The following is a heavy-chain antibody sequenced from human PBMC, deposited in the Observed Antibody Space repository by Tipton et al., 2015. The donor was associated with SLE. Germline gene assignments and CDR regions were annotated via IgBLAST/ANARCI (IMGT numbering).Heavy chain of an antibody. CDR2: ISYGGGT. Sequence: TLSLTCSVSGGSISSNSWIWIRQPPGKGLEWIGYISYGGGTNYNPSLKSRVTISVDTAKNQFSLKLTSVTAADTAVYYCARGMVTWRGAILGVDVWGQGTTVNVSS. CDR3: ARGMVTWRGAILGVDV. V-gene: IGHV4-59*08. CDR1: GGSISSNS. D-gene: IGHD2-21*02. J-gene: IGHJ6*02.